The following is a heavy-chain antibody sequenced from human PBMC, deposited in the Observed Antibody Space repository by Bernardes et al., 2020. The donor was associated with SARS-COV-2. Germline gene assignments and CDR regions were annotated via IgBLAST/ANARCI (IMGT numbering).Heavy chain of an antibody. CDR2: IDYGGTT. Sequence: SETLSLICSVSDGSISSSRYYWGWLGQPPGKRLEWLGNIDYGGTTNYNPSHKSRVTITVDPAKKQFSLTLRSVTAADTATYSCARGLGLLVVPSAIDYCGQGTLVTVSS. D-gene: IGHD2-2*01. V-gene: IGHV4-39*01. CDR3: ARGLGLLVVPSAIDY. CDR1: DGSISSSRYY. J-gene: IGHJ4*02.